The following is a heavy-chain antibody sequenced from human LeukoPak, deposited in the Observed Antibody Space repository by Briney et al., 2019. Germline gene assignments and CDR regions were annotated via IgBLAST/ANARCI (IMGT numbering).Heavy chain of an antibody. D-gene: IGHD3-10*01. CDR2: IYHTGPT. CDR3: ARVLIWFGQLQNWFDP. J-gene: IGHJ5*02. CDR1: GGSMTNNTFY. V-gene: IGHV4-39*07. Sequence: SETLSLTCTVSGGSMTNNTFYWGWIRQPPGKGLEWIGSIYHTGPTYYNPSLKSRVTISVDTSKNQFSLKLSSVTAADTAVYYCARVLIWFGQLQNWFDPWGHGTLVTVSS.